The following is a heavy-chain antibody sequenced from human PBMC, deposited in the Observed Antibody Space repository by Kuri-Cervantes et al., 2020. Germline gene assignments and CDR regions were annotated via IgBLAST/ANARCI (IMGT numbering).Heavy chain of an antibody. CDR2: IRSTGNSYAT. D-gene: IGHD2-2*01. CDR1: GFTFSGSA. V-gene: IGHV3-73*01. CDR3: SRAYCSSSSCSDWYSDL. J-gene: IGHJ2*01. Sequence: GGSLRLSCAASGFTFSGSAMHWVRQASGKGLEWLGRIRSTGNSYATAYAASVRGRFTISRDDSKNTAYLQMNSLKTEDTALYYCSRAYCSSSSCSDWYSDLWGRGTLVTVSS.